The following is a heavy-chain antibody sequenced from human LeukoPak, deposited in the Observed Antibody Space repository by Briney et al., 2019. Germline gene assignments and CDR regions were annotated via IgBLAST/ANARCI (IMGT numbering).Heavy chain of an antibody. D-gene: IGHD3-16*01. J-gene: IGHJ4*02. CDR2: IYSGDNT. Sequence: PGGSLRLSCAASGFTVSNNYMSWVRQAPGKGLEWVSVIYSGDNTYYVESVKGRFTISRDNSKNTLFLQMNRVRAEDTAGYYCAGRRVLDASFDYWGQGTLVTVSS. CDR3: AGRRVLDASFDY. CDR1: GFTVSNNY. V-gene: IGHV3-66*02.